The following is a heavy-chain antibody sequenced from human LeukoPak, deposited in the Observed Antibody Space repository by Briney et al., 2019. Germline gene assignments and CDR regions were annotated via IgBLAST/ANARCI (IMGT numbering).Heavy chain of an antibody. CDR3: ARGEMATIDY. J-gene: IGHJ4*02. CDR2: ISSSSSYI. Sequence: GGSLRLSCAASGFTFGSYSMNWVRQAPGKGLEWVSSISSSSSYIYYADSVKGRFTISRDNAKNSLYLQMNSLRAEDTAVYYCARGEMATIDYWGQGTLVAVSS. CDR1: GFTFGSYS. D-gene: IGHD5-12*01. V-gene: IGHV3-21*01.